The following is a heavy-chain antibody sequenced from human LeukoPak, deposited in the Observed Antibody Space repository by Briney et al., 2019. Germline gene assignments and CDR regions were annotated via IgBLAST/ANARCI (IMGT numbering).Heavy chain of an antibody. CDR3: ARLLGYCSGGSCLQFFDY. Sequence: SETLSLICTVSDGSISNYFWSWIRQPPGKGLEWIGYIYYSGSTYYNPSLKSRVTISVDTSKNQFSLKLSSVTAADTAVYYCARLLGYCSGGSCLQFFDYWGQGTLVTVSS. J-gene: IGHJ4*02. CDR2: IYYSGST. D-gene: IGHD2-15*01. V-gene: IGHV4-59*08. CDR1: DGSISNYF.